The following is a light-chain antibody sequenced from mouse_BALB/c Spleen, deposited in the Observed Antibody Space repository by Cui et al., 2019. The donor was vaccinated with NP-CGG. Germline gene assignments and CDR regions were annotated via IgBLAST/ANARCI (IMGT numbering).Light chain of an antibody. CDR2: GTN. Sequence: QAVVTQESALTTSPGETVPLTCRSSTGAVIISNYANWVQEKPDHLFTGLIGGTNNRAPGVPARFSGSLIGDKAALTITGAQTEDEAIYFCALWYSNHWVFGGGTKLTVL. CDR3: ALWYSNHWV. CDR1: TGAVIISNY. V-gene: IGLV1*01. J-gene: IGLJ1*01.